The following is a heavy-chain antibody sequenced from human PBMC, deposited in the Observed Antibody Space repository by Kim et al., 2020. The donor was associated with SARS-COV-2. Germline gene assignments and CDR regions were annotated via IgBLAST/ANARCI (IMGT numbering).Heavy chain of an antibody. CDR2: INPNSGGT. CDR3: ARDWDGGYNSLSY. CDR1: GYTFTGYY. D-gene: IGHD5-12*01. Sequence: ASVKVSCKASGYTFTGYYLHWVRQAPGQWLEWMGRINPNSGGTNYAQKFQDSVTLTRDTSIRTAYMELNRLTSDDTAVYYCARDWDGGYNSLSYWGQGTLVIVST. V-gene: IGHV1-2*02. J-gene: IGHJ4*02.